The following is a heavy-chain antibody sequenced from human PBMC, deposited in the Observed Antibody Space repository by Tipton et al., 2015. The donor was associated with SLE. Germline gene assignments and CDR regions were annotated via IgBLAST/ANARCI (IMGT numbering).Heavy chain of an antibody. J-gene: IGHJ4*02. V-gene: IGHV1-45*02. CDR2: ITPFNGNT. CDR3: ATQVAAAGHGGYFDC. CDR1: GYTFTDYY. D-gene: IGHD6-13*01. Sequence: QLVQSGAEVKTPGASVKVSCKASGYTFTDYYMNWVRQAPGQALEWMGWITPFNGNTNYAQKFQDRVAITRDRSMSTAYMELSSLRSEDTAMFYCATQVAAAGHGGYFDCWGQGTLVTVSS.